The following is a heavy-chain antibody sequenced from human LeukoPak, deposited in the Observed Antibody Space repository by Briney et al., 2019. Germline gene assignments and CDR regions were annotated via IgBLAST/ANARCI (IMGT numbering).Heavy chain of an antibody. CDR1: GFTFGNFG. J-gene: IGHJ2*01. D-gene: IGHD3-10*01. CDR3: ARGLVSSGTGYFDL. V-gene: IGHV3-23*01. Sequence: GGSLRLSCEASGFTFGNFGMTWVRQAPGKGLQWVSGITGSSTWTYYAASVKGRFTVSRDNSQNTLHLQMNSLRADDTAVYYCARGLVSSGTGYFDLWGRGTLVTVSS. CDR2: ITGSSTWT.